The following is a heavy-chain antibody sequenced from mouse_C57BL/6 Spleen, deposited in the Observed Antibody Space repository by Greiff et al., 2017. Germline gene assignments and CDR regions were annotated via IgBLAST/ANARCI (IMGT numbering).Heavy chain of an antibody. V-gene: IGHV1-52*01. CDR3: ARSRGSGYDYFDY. CDR1: GYTFTSYW. J-gene: IGHJ2*01. D-gene: IGHD3-2*02. Sequence: VQLQQPGAELVRPGSSVKLSCKASGYTFTSYWMHWVKQRPIQGLEWIGNIDPSDSETHYNQKFKDKATLTVDKSSSTAYMQLSSLTSEDSAVYYCARSRGSGYDYFDYWGQGTTLTVSS. CDR2: IDPSDSET.